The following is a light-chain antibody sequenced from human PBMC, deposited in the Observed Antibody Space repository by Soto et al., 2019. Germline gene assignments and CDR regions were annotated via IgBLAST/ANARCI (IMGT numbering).Light chain of an antibody. J-gene: IGLJ1*01. CDR1: SSDVGSYNL. CDR3: CSYAGSSTPLI. CDR2: EVS. V-gene: IGLV2-23*02. Sequence: QSVLTQPASVSGSPGQSITISCTGTSSDVGSYNLFSWYQKHPGKAPKLMIYEVSKRPSGVSNRFSGSKSGNTASLTISGLQAEDEADYYCCSYAGSSTPLIFGTGTKVTVL.